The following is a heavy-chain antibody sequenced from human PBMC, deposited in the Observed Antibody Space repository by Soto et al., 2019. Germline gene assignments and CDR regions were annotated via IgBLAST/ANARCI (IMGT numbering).Heavy chain of an antibody. J-gene: IGHJ3*02. V-gene: IGHV1-2*02. Sequence: VQSGAVVKKPGASVTVSCSASGYPVTAYYMHWVRQAPGRGLEWMGGINPATGAAKYTQTCQGRVTMTRDTSTSTVFMELSGVTSGDTAVFYCARGGGVGVAGSAAFDMWGQGTLVTVSS. D-gene: IGHD3-3*01. CDR2: INPATGAA. CDR1: GYPVTAYY. CDR3: ARGGGVGVAGSAAFDM.